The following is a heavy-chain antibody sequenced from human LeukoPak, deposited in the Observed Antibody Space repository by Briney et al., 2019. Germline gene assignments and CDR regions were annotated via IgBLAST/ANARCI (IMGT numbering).Heavy chain of an antibody. CDR3: ARGPPYYYGSGSSLRGAFDI. V-gene: IGHV3-20*04. J-gene: IGHJ3*02. CDR2: INWNGGSE. CDR1: GFTFDDYV. Sequence: GGALRLSCAASGFTFDDYVMSWVRQAPGKGLECGSGINWNGGSEGCEDSVTGRFTISIDNAKNYLYLQMNSLRAEDTALYYCARGPPYYYGSGSSLRGAFDIWGQGTMVTVSS. D-gene: IGHD3-10*01.